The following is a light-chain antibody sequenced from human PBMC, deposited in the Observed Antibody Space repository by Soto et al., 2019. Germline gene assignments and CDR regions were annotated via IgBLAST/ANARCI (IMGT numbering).Light chain of an antibody. CDR3: QQYYKWPLT. J-gene: IGKJ5*01. CDR1: QSVSSN. V-gene: IGKV3-15*01. Sequence: ELVMTQSPATLSVSPGERATLSCRASQSVSSNLAWYQQKPGQAPRLLIYDASSRATGISARFSGSGSGTEFTLTISSLQSEDFAIYYCQQYYKWPLTFGQGTRLEIK. CDR2: DAS.